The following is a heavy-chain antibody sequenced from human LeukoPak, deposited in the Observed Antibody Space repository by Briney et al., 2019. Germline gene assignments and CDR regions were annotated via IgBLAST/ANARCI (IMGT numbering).Heavy chain of an antibody. CDR3: ARTLANWFDP. V-gene: IGHV4-59*08. CDR2: IYYSGST. J-gene: IGHJ5*02. Sequence: KTSETLSLTCTVSGGSISSYYWSWIRQPPGKGLEWIGYIYYSGSTNYNPSLKSRVTISVYTSKNQFSLKLSSATAADTAVYYCARTLANWFDPWGQGTLVTVSS. D-gene: IGHD5-12*01. CDR1: GGSISSYY.